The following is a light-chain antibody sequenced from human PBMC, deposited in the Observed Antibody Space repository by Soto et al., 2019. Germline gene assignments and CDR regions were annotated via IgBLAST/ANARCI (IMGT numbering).Light chain of an antibody. CDR2: DVS. Sequence: DIQMTQSPSALSASVGDRVTITCRASQTISDSLAWYQQKPGKAPGLLISDVSSLERGVASRFSGSGSGTEFTLTISSMQPDDFATYYCQQYHGYSRTFGQGTKVDIK. CDR3: QQYHGYSRT. V-gene: IGKV1-5*01. J-gene: IGKJ1*01. CDR1: QTISDS.